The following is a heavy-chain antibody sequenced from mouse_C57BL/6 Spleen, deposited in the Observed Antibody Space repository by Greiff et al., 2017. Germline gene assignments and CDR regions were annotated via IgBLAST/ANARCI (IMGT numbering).Heavy chain of an antibody. CDR3: TPYYDYDGVVAY. V-gene: IGHV6-3*01. CDR2: SRLKSDTYAT. J-gene: IGHJ3*01. CDR1: GFTFSNYW. Sequence: EVQRVESGGGLVQPGGSMKLSCVASGFTFSNYWMNWVRQSPEKGLEWVAQSRLKSDTYATHYAESVKGRFTISRDDSKSSVYLQMNNLRAEDTGIYYCTPYYDYDGVVAYWGQGTLVTVSA. D-gene: IGHD2-4*01.